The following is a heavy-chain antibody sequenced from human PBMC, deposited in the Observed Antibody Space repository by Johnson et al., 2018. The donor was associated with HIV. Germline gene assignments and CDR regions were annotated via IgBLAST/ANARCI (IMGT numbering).Heavy chain of an antibody. CDR1: GFTFNSYW. J-gene: IGHJ3*02. Sequence: VQLVESGGGLVQPGGSLRLSCAASGFTFNSYWMTWVRQAPGKGLEWVADIKQDGTEKYYLDPVKGRFTISRDNARKSLYLQMNNLRAEDTAVYYCVRDDGSDYEAFDIWGQGTMVTVSS. D-gene: IGHD2-21*01. V-gene: IGHV3-7*05. CDR2: IKQDGTEK. CDR3: VRDDGSDYEAFDI.